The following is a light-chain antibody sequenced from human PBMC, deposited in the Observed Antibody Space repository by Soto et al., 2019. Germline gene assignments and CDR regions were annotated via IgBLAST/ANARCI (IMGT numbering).Light chain of an antibody. Sequence: EVVLTQSPGTLSLSPGERATLSCRASQSVSNNLAWYQQKPGQAPRLLIYGASTRATGIPARFSGSGSGTEFTLTISSLQSEDFAVYYCQQYNNWRTFGQGTKVDI. J-gene: IGKJ1*01. CDR2: GAS. V-gene: IGKV3-15*01. CDR3: QQYNNWRT. CDR1: QSVSNN.